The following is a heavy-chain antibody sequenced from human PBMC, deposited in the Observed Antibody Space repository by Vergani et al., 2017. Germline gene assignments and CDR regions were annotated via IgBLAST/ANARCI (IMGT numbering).Heavy chain of an antibody. CDR2: ISSSSTYI. CDR1: GFSFSSYS. J-gene: IGHJ4*02. CDR3: ARDLGATVTTARFDY. D-gene: IGHD4-17*01. V-gene: IGHV3-21*01. Sequence: EVQLLESGGGLVQPGGSLRLSCAAAGFSFSSYSMNWVRQAPGKGLEWVSSISSSSTYIYDADSVKGRFTISRDNAKNTLYLQMNSLRAEDTAVYYCARDLGATVTTARFDYWGQGTLVTVSS.